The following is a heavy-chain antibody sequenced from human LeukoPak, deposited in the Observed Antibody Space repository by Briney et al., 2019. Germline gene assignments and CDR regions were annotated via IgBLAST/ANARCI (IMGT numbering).Heavy chain of an antibody. CDR1: GYTFTSYA. CDR3: ARAVAGNYYYYMDV. J-gene: IGHJ6*03. CDR2: INAGNGNT. D-gene: IGHD6-19*01. V-gene: IGHV1-3*03. Sequence: GASVKVSCKASGYTFTSYAMHWVRQAPGQRLEWMGWINAGNGNTKYSQEFQGRVTITRDTSASTAYMELSSLRSEDMAVYYCARAVAGNYYYYMDVWGKGTTVTVSS.